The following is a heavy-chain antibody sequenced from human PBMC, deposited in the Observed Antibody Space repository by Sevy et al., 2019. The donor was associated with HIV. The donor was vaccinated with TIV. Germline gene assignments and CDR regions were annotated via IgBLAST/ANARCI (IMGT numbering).Heavy chain of an antibody. CDR3: AKVLNPALESMMEVTVRSLKGFDV. CDR2: ISGFGNT. Sequence: LSLTCAASGFTFNTHVMNWVRQAPGKGLEWVSSISGFGNTYYADSVRGRFTISRDNAKNTLYLQMNSQRADDTAVYYCAKVLNPALESMMEVTVRSLKGFDVWGQGTMVTVSS. CDR1: GFTFNTHV. D-gene: IGHD3-22*01. V-gene: IGHV3-23*01. J-gene: IGHJ3*01.